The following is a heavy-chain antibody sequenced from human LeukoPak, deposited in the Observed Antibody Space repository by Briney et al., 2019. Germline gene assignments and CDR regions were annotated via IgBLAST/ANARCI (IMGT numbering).Heavy chain of an antibody. CDR2: IIPIFGTA. V-gene: IGHV1-69*05. CDR3: AKGSIVAPRAQGY. J-gene: IGHJ4*02. CDR1: GGTFSSYA. D-gene: IGHD6-6*01. Sequence: ASVKVSCKASGGTFSSYAISWVRQAPGQGLEWMGGIIPIFGTANYAQKFQGRVTITTDESTSTAYMELSSLRSEDTAVYYCAKGSIVAPRAQGYWGQGTLVTVSS.